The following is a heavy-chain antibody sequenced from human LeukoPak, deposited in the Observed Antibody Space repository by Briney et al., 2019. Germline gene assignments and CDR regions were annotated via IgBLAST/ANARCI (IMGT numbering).Heavy chain of an antibody. CDR2: ISGSGGST. J-gene: IGHJ4*02. CDR1: GFTFSSYA. V-gene: IGHV3-23*01. Sequence: GGSLRLSCAASGFTFSSYAMSWVRQAPGKGLEWVSAISGSGGSTYYADSVKGRFTISRDNSKNTLYLQINSLRAEDTAVYYCAKTYYYGSGSYYYFDYWGQGTLVTVSS. D-gene: IGHD3-10*01. CDR3: AKTYYYGSGSYYYFDY.